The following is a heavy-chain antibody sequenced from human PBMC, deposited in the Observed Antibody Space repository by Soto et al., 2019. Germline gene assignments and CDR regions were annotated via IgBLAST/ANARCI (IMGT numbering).Heavy chain of an antibody. CDR1: GGSISSYY. CDR3: ARRYGTVFDY. V-gene: IGHV4-59*01. CDR2: IYYSGST. J-gene: IGHJ4*02. D-gene: IGHD6-13*01. Sequence: QVQLQESGPGLVKPSETLSLTCTVSGGSISSYYWSWIRQPPGKGLEWIGYIYYSGSTNYNPSLKTRVPTSVDTSKSPFSLTLSSVTAADTAVYYCARRYGTVFDYWGQGTLVTVSS.